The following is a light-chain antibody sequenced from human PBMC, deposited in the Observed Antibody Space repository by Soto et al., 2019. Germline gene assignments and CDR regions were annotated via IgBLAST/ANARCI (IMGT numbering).Light chain of an antibody. J-gene: IGLJ1*01. CDR2: DVS. CDR3: NSYTSSSTYV. Sequence: QSVLTQPASVSGSPGQSITISCTGTSTDVGRYNYVSWNQQHPGKAPKLMVYDVSNRHSWVSNRFSGSKSGNTASLTISGLQAEDEADYYCNSYTSSSTYVFGTGTKVTVL. CDR1: STDVGRYNY. V-gene: IGLV2-14*01.